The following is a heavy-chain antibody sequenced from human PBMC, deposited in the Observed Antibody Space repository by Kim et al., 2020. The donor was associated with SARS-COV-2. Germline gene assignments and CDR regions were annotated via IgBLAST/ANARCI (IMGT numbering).Heavy chain of an antibody. CDR3: GSRDGATTVGSSWYFDL. Sequence: SETLSLTCAVSGDSISSGGYSWSWIRQPPGKGLEWIGYIYYSGGTYYNPSLKSRLTISVDRSKNQISLKLSSVTAADTAVYYCGSRDGATTVGSSWYFDLWGRGTLVTVSS. J-gene: IGHJ2*01. CDR1: GDSISSGGYS. V-gene: IGHV4-30-2*01. CDR2: IYYSGGT. D-gene: IGHD4-17*01.